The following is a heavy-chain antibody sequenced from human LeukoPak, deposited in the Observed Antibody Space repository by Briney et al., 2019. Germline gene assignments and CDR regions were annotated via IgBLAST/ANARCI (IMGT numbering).Heavy chain of an antibody. CDR1: GGSISSYF. V-gene: IGHV4-4*07. CDR3: ARDGADVYGRAFDY. D-gene: IGHD3-10*01. J-gene: IGHJ4*02. CDR2: IHASGTT. Sequence: PSETLSLTCNVSGGSISSYFWTWIRQPAGKGLEWIGRIHASGTTNYNSSLKSRVSMSVDTSKNQFSLKLTSVTAADTTVYFCARDGADVYGRAFDYWGQGTLVSVSS.